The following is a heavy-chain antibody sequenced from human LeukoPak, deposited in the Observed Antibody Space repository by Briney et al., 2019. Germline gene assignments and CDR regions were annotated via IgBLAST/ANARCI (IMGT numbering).Heavy chain of an antibody. J-gene: IGHJ3*02. V-gene: IGHV3-53*01. Sequence: GGSLRLSCAASGFTVSSNYMSWVRQAPGKGLEWVSVIYSGGSTYYADSVKGRFTISRDNSKNTLYLQMNSLRAEDTAVYYCARAPIYYDSSGYYWNAFDIWGQGTMVTVSS. D-gene: IGHD3-22*01. CDR2: IYSGGST. CDR3: ARAPIYYDSSGYYWNAFDI. CDR1: GFTVSSNY.